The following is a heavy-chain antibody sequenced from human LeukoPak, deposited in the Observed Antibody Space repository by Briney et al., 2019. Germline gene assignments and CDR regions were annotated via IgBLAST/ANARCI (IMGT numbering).Heavy chain of an antibody. CDR3: AREVYCSSTSCRKGGDWFDP. V-gene: IGHV4-39*02. Sequence: PSETLSLTCTVSGGSISSSSYYWGWIRQPPGKGLEWIGSIYYSGSTYYNPSLKSRVTISVDTSKNQFSLKLSSVTAADTAVYYCAREVYCSSTSCRKGGDWFDPWGQGTLVTVSS. D-gene: IGHD2-2*01. CDR2: IYYSGST. J-gene: IGHJ5*02. CDR1: GGSISSSSYY.